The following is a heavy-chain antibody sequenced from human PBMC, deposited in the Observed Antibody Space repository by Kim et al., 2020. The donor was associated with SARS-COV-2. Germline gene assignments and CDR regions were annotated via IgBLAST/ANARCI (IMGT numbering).Heavy chain of an antibody. Sequence: YARKLQGRVTMTTDTSTSTAYMELRSLRSDDTAVYYCARDGDGFGELLSYWGQGTLVTVSS. J-gene: IGHJ4*02. V-gene: IGHV1-18*01. D-gene: IGHD3-10*01. CDR3: ARDGDGFGELLSY.